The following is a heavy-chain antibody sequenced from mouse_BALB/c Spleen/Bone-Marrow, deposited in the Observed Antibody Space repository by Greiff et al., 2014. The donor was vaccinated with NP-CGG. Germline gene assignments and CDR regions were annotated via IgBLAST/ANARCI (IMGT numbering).Heavy chain of an antibody. J-gene: IGHJ2*01. CDR3: ARVRNWADY. D-gene: IGHD4-1*01. CDR1: GYAFGSYW. CDR2: IYPGDGDA. V-gene: IGHV1-80*01. Sequence: QVQLQQSGAELVRPGSSVKISCKASGYAFGSYWMNWVKQRPGQGLEWVGQIYPGDGDANYNGKFKGKATLTADKSSSTAYMQLSSLTSEDSAVYFCARVRNWADYWGQGTTLTVSS.